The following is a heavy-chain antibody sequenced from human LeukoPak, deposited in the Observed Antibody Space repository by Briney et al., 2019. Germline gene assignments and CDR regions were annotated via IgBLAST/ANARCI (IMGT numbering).Heavy chain of an antibody. CDR2: VSASGANT. J-gene: IGHJ4*02. D-gene: IGHD4-17*01. V-gene: IGHV3-23*01. CDR1: GFTFSNYA. CDR3: AKGLHTVTTVTLHY. Sequence: GGSLRLSCAASGFTFSNYAMNWVRQAPGKGLEWVSTVSASGANTYYAHSVKGRFTISRDNSKNTLYLQMNSLRAEDTAIYYCAKGLHTVTTVTLHYWGQGTLVTVSS.